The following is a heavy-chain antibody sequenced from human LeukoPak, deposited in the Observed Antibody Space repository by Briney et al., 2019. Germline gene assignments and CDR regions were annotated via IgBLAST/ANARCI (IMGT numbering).Heavy chain of an antibody. V-gene: IGHV4-4*09. D-gene: IGHD2-2*01. Sequence: SETLSLTCTVSGASISSCYWSWIRQPPGKGPEWIGYIYTSETTNFNPALRSRVTISINTSKNQVSLRLSSVPAADTALYYCARHRSPSSLSFFDIWGQGMLVIVSS. CDR3: ARHRSPSSLSFFDI. J-gene: IGHJ4*02. CDR1: GASISSCY. CDR2: IYTSETT.